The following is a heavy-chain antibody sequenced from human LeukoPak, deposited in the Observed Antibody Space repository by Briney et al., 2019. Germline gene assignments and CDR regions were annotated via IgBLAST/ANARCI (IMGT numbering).Heavy chain of an antibody. CDR1: GGSTSSYY. CDR3: AKHSYDLYYFDS. D-gene: IGHD5-18*01. Sequence: SETLSLICTVSGGSTSSYYWSWIRQPPGKGLEWIGYISYSGSTNYNPSLKSRVTISGDTSKKQFSLKLSSVNAADTAVYHCAKHSYDLYYFDSWGQGTQVTVSS. CDR2: ISYSGST. J-gene: IGHJ4*02. V-gene: IGHV4-59*01.